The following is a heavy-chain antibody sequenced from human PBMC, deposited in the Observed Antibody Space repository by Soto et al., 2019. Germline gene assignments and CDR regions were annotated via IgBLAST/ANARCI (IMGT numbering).Heavy chain of an antibody. CDR3: AMEGSGPGWT. Sequence: GGSLRLSCAASGFTFSDHYMDWVRQAPGKGLEWVGRTRNKPNSYTTEYAASVRGRFTISSDDSKNSPYLQMNSLKTEDTAVYYCAMEGSGPGWTWGQGTLVTVSS. J-gene: IGHJ5*02. V-gene: IGHV3-72*01. D-gene: IGHD3-10*01. CDR2: TRNKPNSYTT. CDR1: GFTFSDHY.